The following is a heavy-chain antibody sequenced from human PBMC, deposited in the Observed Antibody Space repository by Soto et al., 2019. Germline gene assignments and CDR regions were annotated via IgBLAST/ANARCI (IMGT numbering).Heavy chain of an antibody. CDR2: IWYDGSTK. V-gene: IGHV3-33*01. CDR1: GFTFSSYG. J-gene: IGHJ6*03. Sequence: QVQLVESGGGVVQPGRSLRLSCAASGFTFSSYGMHWVRQAPGKGLEWVAVIWYDGSTKYYADSVKGRFTISRDNCQNTLYLQLISRRAEDTAVYYCARDRTAMAYSYACNMDALVKCTHVTVAS. CDR3: ARDRTAMAYSYACNMDA. D-gene: IGHD5-18*01.